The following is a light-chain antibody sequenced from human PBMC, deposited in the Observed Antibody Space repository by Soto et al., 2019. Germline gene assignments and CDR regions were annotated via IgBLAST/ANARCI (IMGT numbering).Light chain of an antibody. CDR3: QSYDSTLSARYV. J-gene: IGLJ1*01. Sequence: QSVVTQPPSASGTPGQRVTISCSGSSSNIGTNAVNWCQQLPGTAPRLLIVGNTIRPSGVPDRFSASTSGTSASLAITGLQAEDEGDYYCQSYDSTLSARYVFGTGTKLTVL. CDR2: GNT. CDR1: SSNIGTNA. V-gene: IGLV1-40*01.